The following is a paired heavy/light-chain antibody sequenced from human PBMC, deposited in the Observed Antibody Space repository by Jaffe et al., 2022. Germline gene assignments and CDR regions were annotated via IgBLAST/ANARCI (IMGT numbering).Light chain of an antibody. J-gene: IGKJ1*01. CDR3: MQALQSWT. CDR2: LGS. Sequence: DIVMTQSPLSLPVTPGEPASISCRSSQSLLHSNGYNYLDWYLQKPGQSPQLLIYLGSNRASGVPDRFSGSGSGTDFTLKISRVEAEDVGVYYCMQALQSWTFGQGTKVEIK. V-gene: IGKV2-28*01. CDR1: QSLLHSNGYNY.
Heavy chain of an antibody. Sequence: EVQLVESGGGLVQPGRSLRLSCTASGFTFGDYAMSWFRQAPGKGLEWVGFIRSKAYGGTTEYAASVKGRFTISRDDSKSIAYLQMNSLKTEDTAVYYCYWHYYGSGSYGVGWFDPWGQGTLVTVSS. CDR2: IRSKAYGGTT. D-gene: IGHD3-10*01. CDR3: YWHYYGSGSYGVGWFDP. J-gene: IGHJ5*02. CDR1: GFTFGDYA. V-gene: IGHV3-49*03.